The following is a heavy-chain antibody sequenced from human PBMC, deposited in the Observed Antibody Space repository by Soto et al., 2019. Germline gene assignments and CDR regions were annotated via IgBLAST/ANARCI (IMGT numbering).Heavy chain of an antibody. CDR2: IKHSGGGK. D-gene: IGHD6-13*01. Sequence: GGSLRLSCAASGFMFSNYWMSWVRQAPGKGLEWVAIIKHSGGGKYYVDSVKGRFTISRDNSKNTLYLQMNSLRVEDTAVYYCAKDSGYSSSWYVLSNWFDPWGQGTLVTVS. J-gene: IGHJ5*02. V-gene: IGHV3-7*03. CDR3: AKDSGYSSSWYVLSNWFDP. CDR1: GFMFSNYW.